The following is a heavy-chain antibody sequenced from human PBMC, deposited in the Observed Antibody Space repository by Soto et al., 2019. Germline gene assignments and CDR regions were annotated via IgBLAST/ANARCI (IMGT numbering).Heavy chain of an antibody. J-gene: IGHJ4*02. CDR3: ARRHSGGFFRFFDS. Sequence: GASVKVSCEASGGSLSTNPISWVRQAPGQGLEWMGGTGSGTGPGNHAQKFQGRLTVTADKSTSTVYMELTNLSSEDTAVYYCARRHSGGFFRFFDSWGQGTLVTVSS. D-gene: IGHD2-15*01. CDR1: GGSLSTNP. V-gene: IGHV1-69*06. CDR2: TGSGTGPG.